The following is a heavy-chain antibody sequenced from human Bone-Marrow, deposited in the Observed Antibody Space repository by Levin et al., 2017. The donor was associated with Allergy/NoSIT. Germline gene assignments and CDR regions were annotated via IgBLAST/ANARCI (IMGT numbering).Heavy chain of an antibody. Sequence: GESLKISCKASGYTFTSYAMNWVRQAPGQGLEWMGWINTNTGNPTYAQGFTGRFVFSLDTSVSTAYLQISSLKAEDTAVYYCARDSRWPRRGYFDYWGQGTLVTVSS. D-gene: IGHD5-24*01. CDR3: ARDSRWPRRGYFDY. J-gene: IGHJ4*02. CDR1: GYTFTSYA. CDR2: INTNTGNP. V-gene: IGHV7-4-1*02.